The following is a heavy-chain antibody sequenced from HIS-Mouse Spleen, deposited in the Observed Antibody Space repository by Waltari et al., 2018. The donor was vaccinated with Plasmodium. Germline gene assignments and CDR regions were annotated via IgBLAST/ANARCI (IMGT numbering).Heavy chain of an antibody. J-gene: IGHJ4*02. V-gene: IGHV3-21*01. CDR3: ARDRSAAALLGY. D-gene: IGHD6-13*01. CDR1: GFTFSRYS. CDR2: ISSSSSYI. Sequence: EVQLVESGGGLVKHGGSLRLACAASGFTFSRYSMNWVRPAPGKGLEWVSSISSSSSYIYYADSVKGRFTISRDNAKNSLYLQMNSLRAEDTAVYYCARDRSAAALLGYWGQGTLVTVSS.